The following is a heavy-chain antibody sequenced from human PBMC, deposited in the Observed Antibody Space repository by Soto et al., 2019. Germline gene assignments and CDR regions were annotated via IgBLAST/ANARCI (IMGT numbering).Heavy chain of an antibody. J-gene: IGHJ3*02. V-gene: IGHV1-46*03. CDR3: ARSRSPREAFDI. Sequence: ASVKVSCKASGYTFTGYYMHWVRQAPGQGLEWMGIINPCGGSTSYAQKFQGRVTMTRDTSTSTVYMELSSLRSEDTAVYYCARSRSPREAFDIWGQGTMVTVSS. CDR2: INPCGGST. CDR1: GYTFTGYY. D-gene: IGHD3-10*01.